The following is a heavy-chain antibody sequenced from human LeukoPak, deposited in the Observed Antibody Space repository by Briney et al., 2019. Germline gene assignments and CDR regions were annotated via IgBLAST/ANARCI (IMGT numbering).Heavy chain of an antibody. D-gene: IGHD1-26*01. J-gene: IGHJ4*02. CDR2: IDGNGNTT. V-gene: IGHV3-20*01. Sequence: GTSLRLSCAASGLTFKNYGMTWVRQAPEEGLEWVACIDGNGNTTGYADSVKGRFTISRDNAKNSLYLQMNSLRAEDTSFYECARGKRGRSYGGDSWGQGTLVTV. CDR1: GLTFKNYG. CDR3: ARGKRGRSYGGDS.